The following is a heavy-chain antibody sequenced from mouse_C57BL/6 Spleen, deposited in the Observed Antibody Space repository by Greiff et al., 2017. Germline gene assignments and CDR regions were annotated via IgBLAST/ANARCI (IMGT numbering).Heavy chain of an antibody. D-gene: IGHD1-1*01. CDR2: IYPGDGDT. CDR3: AREGVLLYYAMDD. Sequence: QVQLQQSGPELVKPGASVKITCKASGYAFSSSWMNWVKQRPGKGLEWIGRIYPGDGDTNYNGKFKGKATLTADKSSSTAYMQLSSLTSEDSAVYFCAREGVLLYYAMDDWGQGTSVTVSS. CDR1: GYAFSSSW. V-gene: IGHV1-82*01. J-gene: IGHJ4*01.